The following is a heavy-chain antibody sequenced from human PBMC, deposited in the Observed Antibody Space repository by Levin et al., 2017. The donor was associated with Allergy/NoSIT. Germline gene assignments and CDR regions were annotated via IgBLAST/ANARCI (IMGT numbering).Heavy chain of an antibody. CDR2: IYYTGIT. CDR3: TRELSSSVDY. D-gene: IGHD6-13*01. CDR1: GGSLSSSSHH. Sequence: SQTLSLTCTVSGGSLSSSSHHWGWIRQPPGKGLEWIGSIYYTGITNYDPSLNSRIIISIDTSKNQFSLKLNSVTVADTAVYYCTRELSSSVDYWGQGTLVTVAS. J-gene: IGHJ4*02. V-gene: IGHV4-39*07.